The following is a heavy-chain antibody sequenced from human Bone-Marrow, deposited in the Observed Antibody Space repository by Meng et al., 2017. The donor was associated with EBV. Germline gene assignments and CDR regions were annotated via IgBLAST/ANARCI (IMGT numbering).Heavy chain of an antibody. CDR1: GGSFSGYY. V-gene: IGHV4-34*01. D-gene: IGHD6-19*01. CDR3: ARGLVPSGWSPQGY. CDR2: INHRGST. Sequence: VTRNQCGEGLLKSSDPLYLPCAGYGGSFSGYYLSLIRQPPGKGLEWIGEINHRGSTNYNPSLKSRVTISVDTFKNQFSLKLSSVTAADTAMYYCARGLVPSGWSPQGYWGQGTLVTVSS. J-gene: IGHJ4*02.